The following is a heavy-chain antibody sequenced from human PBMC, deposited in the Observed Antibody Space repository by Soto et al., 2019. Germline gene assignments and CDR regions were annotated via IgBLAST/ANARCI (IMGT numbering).Heavy chain of an antibody. V-gene: IGHV1-69*13. CDR3: ATGSTIFGVVIMAHGMYV. J-gene: IGHJ6*02. CDR1: GGTFSSYA. CDR2: IIPIFGTA. D-gene: IGHD3-3*01. Sequence: SVKVSCKASGGTFSSYAISWVRQAPGQGLEWMGGIIPIFGTANYAQKFQGRVTITADESTSTAYMELSSLRSEDTAVYYCATGSTIFGVVIMAHGMYVWGQGTTVTVSS.